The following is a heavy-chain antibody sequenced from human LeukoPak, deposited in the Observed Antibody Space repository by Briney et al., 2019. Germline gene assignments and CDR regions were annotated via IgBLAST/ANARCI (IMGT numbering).Heavy chain of an antibody. CDR1: GGFISSHY. J-gene: IGHJ4*02. V-gene: IGHV4-59*11. Sequence: SESLSLTCTVSGGFISSHYWSWIRHPPGKGLEWLGYIYYSVSTNYNPPLKSRFTTSVDTSKSQFSLKLSSVTAADTAVYFCARHPGCGVVSFFDYWGQGTLVTVSS. D-gene: IGHD2-15*01. CDR3: ARHPGCGVVSFFDY. CDR2: IYYSVST.